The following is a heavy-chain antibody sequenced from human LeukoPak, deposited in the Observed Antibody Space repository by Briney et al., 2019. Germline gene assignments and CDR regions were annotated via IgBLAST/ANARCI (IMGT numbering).Heavy chain of an antibody. J-gene: IGHJ4*02. CDR1: GYSFTSYW. Sequence: GESLQISCQGSGYSFTSYWIGWVRQLPGKGLEWMGIIYPGDSDTRYSPSFQGQVTISADKSISTAYLQWSSLKASDTAMYYCARLVSVAGLFDYWGQGTLVTGSS. CDR3: ARLVSVAGLFDY. D-gene: IGHD6-19*01. V-gene: IGHV5-51*01. CDR2: IYPGDSDT.